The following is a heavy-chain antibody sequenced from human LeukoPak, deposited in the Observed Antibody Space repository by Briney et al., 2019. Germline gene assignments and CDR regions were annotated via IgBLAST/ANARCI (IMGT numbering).Heavy chain of an antibody. CDR3: AKAYSGWYAIDY. V-gene: IGHV3-23*01. CDR2: ISGGVGDT. D-gene: IGHD6-19*01. CDR1: GFTFSNYA. Sequence: PGGSLRLSCAASGFTFSNYAMSWVRQAPGKGLEWVSAISGGVGDTHYADSVMGRFTISRDDSKDTVFLQMNSLRAEDTALYYCAKAYSGWYAIDYGGQGTLVTVSS. J-gene: IGHJ4*02.